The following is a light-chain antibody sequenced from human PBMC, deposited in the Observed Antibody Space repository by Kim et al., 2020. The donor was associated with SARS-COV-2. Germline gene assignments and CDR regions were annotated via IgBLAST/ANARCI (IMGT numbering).Light chain of an antibody. CDR2: GTS. J-gene: IGKJ4*01. Sequence: EIVMTQSPATLSVSPGERATLSCRASQSVSSNLAWYQQKPGQAPRLIIYGTSTRATGIPARFSGSGSGTEFTLTISSLQSEDFAVYYCQHYNNWPFTFGGGTKVDIK. V-gene: IGKV3-15*01. CDR3: QHYNNWPFT. CDR1: QSVSSN.